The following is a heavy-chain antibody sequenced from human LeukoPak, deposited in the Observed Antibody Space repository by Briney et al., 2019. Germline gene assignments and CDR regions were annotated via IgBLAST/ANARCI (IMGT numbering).Heavy chain of an antibody. J-gene: IGHJ6*03. CDR2: INHSGST. Sequence: SETLSLTCAVYGGSFSGYYWSWIRQPPGKGLEWIGEINHSGSTNYNPSLKSRVTISVDTSKNQFSLKLSSVTAADTAVYYCARGRYCSSTSCYTSYYYYYYMDVWGKGTTVTVSS. V-gene: IGHV4-34*01. D-gene: IGHD2-2*02. CDR1: GGSFSGYY. CDR3: ARGRYCSSTSCYTSYYYYYYMDV.